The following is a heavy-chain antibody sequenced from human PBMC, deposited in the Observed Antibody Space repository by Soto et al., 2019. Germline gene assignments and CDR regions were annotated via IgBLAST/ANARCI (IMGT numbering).Heavy chain of an antibody. D-gene: IGHD5-18*01. CDR2: IFSSGST. CDR3: AREASYTAYHFAHGIQLWSLDF. CDR1: GGSINTFY. Sequence: SETLSLTCTVSGGSINTFYWSWVRQPAGKGLEWIGRIFSSGSTSFNPSLESRVAMSVDTSKNHFSLNLSSVAAADMAVYYCAREASYTAYHFAHGIQLWSLDFWGQGALVTVSS. V-gene: IGHV4-4*07. J-gene: IGHJ4*02.